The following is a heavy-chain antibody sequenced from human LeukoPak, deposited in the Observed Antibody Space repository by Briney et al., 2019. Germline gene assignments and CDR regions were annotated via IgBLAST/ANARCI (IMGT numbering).Heavy chain of an antibody. D-gene: IGHD3-3*01. J-gene: IGHJ4*02. CDR2: IYYSGST. V-gene: IGHV4-59*01. CDR1: GGSISSYY. CDR3: ARASQRITIFGVVPRYFDY. Sequence: PSETLSLTCTVSGGSISSYYWSWIRQPPGKGLEWIGYIYYSGSTNYNPSLKSRVTISVDTSKSQFSLKLSSVTAADTAVYYCARASQRITIFGVVPRYFDYWGQGTLVTVSS.